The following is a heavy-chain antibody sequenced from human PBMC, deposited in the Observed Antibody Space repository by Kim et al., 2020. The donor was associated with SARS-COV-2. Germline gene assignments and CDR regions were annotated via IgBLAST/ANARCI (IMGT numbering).Heavy chain of an antibody. Sequence: ASVKVSCKASGYTFTGYYMHWVRQAPGQGLEWMGWINPNSGGTNYAQKFQGRVTMTRDTSISTAYMELSRLRSDDTAVYYCARGARGVGATPISGFDIWGQGTMVTVSS. CDR2: INPNSGGT. V-gene: IGHV1-2*02. CDR1: GYTFTGYY. CDR3: ARGARGVGATPISGFDI. J-gene: IGHJ3*02. D-gene: IGHD1-26*01.